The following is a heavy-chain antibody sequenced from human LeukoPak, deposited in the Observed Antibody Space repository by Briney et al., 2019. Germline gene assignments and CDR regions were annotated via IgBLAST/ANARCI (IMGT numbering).Heavy chain of an antibody. CDR2: INYSGSA. CDR1: GGSISSGGYS. J-gene: IGHJ4*02. Sequence: SQTLSLTCAVSGGSISSGGYSWSWIRQPPGKGLEWIGLINYSGSANYNPSLTSRVTISVDTSKKQFSLKLRSVTTADTAVYFCAGDSVGFDSWGQGTLVTVSS. V-gene: IGHV4-30-4*07. CDR3: AGDSVGFDS. D-gene: IGHD1-26*01.